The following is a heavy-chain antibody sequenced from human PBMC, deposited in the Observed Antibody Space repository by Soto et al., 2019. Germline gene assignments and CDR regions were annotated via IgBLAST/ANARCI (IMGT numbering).Heavy chain of an antibody. D-gene: IGHD1-26*01. CDR3: AKVLSSGSYSGALEY. Sequence: XGSLILSCLASGVSITSFAMSWVRQAPGKGLEWASAISASGGSTYADSVKGRFTTSRDNSKNTLYLQMNSLRVEDTAVYYCAKVLSSGSYSGALEYWGQGALVTVSS. V-gene: IGHV3-23*01. CDR2: ISASGGST. J-gene: IGHJ4*02. CDR1: GVSITSFA.